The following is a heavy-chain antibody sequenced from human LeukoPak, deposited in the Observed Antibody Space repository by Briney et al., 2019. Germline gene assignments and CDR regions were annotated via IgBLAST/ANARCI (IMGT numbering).Heavy chain of an antibody. V-gene: IGHV3-30*02. J-gene: IGHJ6*03. CDR3: AKIPYGDYLLDYYYYMDV. D-gene: IGHD4-17*01. CDR2: IRYDGSYK. Sequence: PGGSLRLSCAASGFTFSSYGMHWVRPAPGKGLEWVAFIRYDGSYKYYADSVKGRFTISRDNSKNTLYLQMNRLRAEDTAVYYCAKIPYGDYLLDYYYYMDVWGKGTTVTISS. CDR1: GFTFSSYG.